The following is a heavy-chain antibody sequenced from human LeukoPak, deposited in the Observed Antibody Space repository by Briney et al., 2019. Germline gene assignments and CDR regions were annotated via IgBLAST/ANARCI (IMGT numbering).Heavy chain of an antibody. V-gene: IGHV3-23*01. J-gene: IGHJ4*02. D-gene: IGHD2-15*01. CDR3: AKGPGGYCSGGSCSGYPYYFDY. CDR1: GFTFSSYG. CDR2: ISGSGGST. Sequence: PGGSLRLSCAASGFTFSSYGMSWVRQAPGKGLDWVSAISGSGGSTYYADSVKGRFTISRDNSKNTLYLQMNSLRAEDTAVYYCAKGPGGYCSGGSCSGYPYYFDYWGQGTLVTVSS.